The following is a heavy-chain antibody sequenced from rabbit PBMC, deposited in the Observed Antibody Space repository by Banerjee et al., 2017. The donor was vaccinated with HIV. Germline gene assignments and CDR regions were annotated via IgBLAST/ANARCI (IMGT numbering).Heavy chain of an antibody. CDR3: ARDLAGVIGWNFGL. CDR2: IYTGSGAT. V-gene: IGHV1S43*01. CDR1: GFSFSSSYW. D-gene: IGHD4-1*01. J-gene: IGHJ4*01. Sequence: QEQLEESGGDLVKPGGTLTLTCKASGFSFSSSYWICWVRQAPGKGLEWIGCIYTGSGATYYASWVNGRFTISRSTSLNTVDLKMTSLTAADTATYFCARDLAGVIGWNFGLWGPGTLVTVS.